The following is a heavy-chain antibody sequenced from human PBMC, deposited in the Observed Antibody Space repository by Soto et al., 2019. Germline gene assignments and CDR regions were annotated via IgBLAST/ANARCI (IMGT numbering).Heavy chain of an antibody. CDR3: ARDRYTTGWYYFDP. D-gene: IGHD6-19*01. CDR2: IYYGGNT. V-gene: IGHV4-59*01. CDR1: GGSMSRYY. Sequence: SLTCTVSGGSMSRYYWSWIRQPPGKGLEWIGYIYYGGNTNYNPSLKSRVTISLDTSKNQFSLKLSSVTAADTAVYYCARDRYTTGWYYFDPWGQGTLVTVSS. J-gene: IGHJ5*02.